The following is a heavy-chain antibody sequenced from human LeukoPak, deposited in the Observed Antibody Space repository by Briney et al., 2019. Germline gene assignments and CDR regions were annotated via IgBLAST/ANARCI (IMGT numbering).Heavy chain of an antibody. D-gene: IGHD2-2*02. CDR2: ISSSGSTI. Sequence: PGGSLRLSCAASGFTFSDYYMSWIRQAPGKGLEWVSYISSSGSTIYYADSVKGRFTISRDNAKNSLYLQMNSLRAEDTAVYYCASSHAALYLYYYMDVWGKGTTVTVSS. V-gene: IGHV3-11*04. CDR3: ASSHAALYLYYYMDV. CDR1: GFTFSDYY. J-gene: IGHJ6*03.